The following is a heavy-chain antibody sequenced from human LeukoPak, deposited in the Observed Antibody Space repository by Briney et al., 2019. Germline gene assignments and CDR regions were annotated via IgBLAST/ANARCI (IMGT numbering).Heavy chain of an antibody. CDR1: GFTFSTDW. V-gene: IGHV3-74*01. CDR2: INPEGTTA. J-gene: IGHJ4*02. Sequence: GGSLRLSCAASGFTFSTDWMHCVRHAPGKGLVWVSVINPEGTTATYADSVKGRFTISRDNAKNTLYLQMDSLRAEDTAIYFCVFFYTALKIPYWGQGGLVTVSS. D-gene: IGHD2-21*02. CDR3: VFFYTALKIPY.